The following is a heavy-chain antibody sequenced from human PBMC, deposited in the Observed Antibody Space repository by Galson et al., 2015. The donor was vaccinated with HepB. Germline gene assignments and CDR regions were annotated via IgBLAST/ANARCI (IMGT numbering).Heavy chain of an antibody. CDR3: ARRERSCFDGNCDFYWFDS. CDR2: IYPGDFDT. J-gene: IGHJ5*01. Sequence: QSGAEVKKPGESLKISCKASGYTFANYWIGWVRQMPGKGLEWMGIIYPGDFDTRYSPPFQGRVSMSADKSITTVYLQWSSLKASDTAIYYCARRERSCFDGNCDFYWFDSWGQGTLVTVSS. V-gene: IGHV5-51*01. CDR1: GYTFANYW. D-gene: IGHD2-21*01.